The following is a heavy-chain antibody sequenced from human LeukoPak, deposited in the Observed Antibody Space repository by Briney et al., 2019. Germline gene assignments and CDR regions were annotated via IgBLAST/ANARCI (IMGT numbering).Heavy chain of an antibody. CDR2: IYNSGST. Sequence: PSETLSLTCTVSGGSISIYYWSWIRQPPGKGLEWIGYIYNSGSTIYNPSLKSRATISVDTSKNQFSLKLSSVTAADTAVYYCARMSPSIFGVVQYAFDIWGQGTMVTVSS. CDR1: GGSISIYY. D-gene: IGHD3-3*01. V-gene: IGHV4-59*01. J-gene: IGHJ3*02. CDR3: ARMSPSIFGVVQYAFDI.